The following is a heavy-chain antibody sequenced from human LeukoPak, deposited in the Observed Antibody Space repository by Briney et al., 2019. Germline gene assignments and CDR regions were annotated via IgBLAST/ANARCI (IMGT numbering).Heavy chain of an antibody. J-gene: IGHJ6*02. D-gene: IGHD2-15*01. CDR3: SCYSCLYYYGMDV. Sequence: ASVKVSCKASGYTFTGYYMNWVRQAPGQGLEWMGWINPNSGGTNYAQKFQGRVTMTRDTSISTAYMELSRLRSDDTAVYYCSCYSCLYYYGMDVWGQGTTVTVSS. V-gene: IGHV1-2*02. CDR2: INPNSGGT. CDR1: GYTFTGYY.